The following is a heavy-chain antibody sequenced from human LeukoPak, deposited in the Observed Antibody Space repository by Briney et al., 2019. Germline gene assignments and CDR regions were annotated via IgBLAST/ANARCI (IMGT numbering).Heavy chain of an antibody. CDR2: MNGEGTTI. Sequence: GGSLRLSCATSGLTFRTTWMHWVRQAPGKGLMWVSRMNGEGTTIDYADSVKGRFTVSRDYAKNTLFLQMNSLRAEDTAVYYCAKTRGGPTSPDDYWGQGTLVTVSS. J-gene: IGHJ4*02. CDR3: AKTRGGPTSPDDY. D-gene: IGHD1-14*01. V-gene: IGHV3-74*01. CDR1: GLTFRTTW.